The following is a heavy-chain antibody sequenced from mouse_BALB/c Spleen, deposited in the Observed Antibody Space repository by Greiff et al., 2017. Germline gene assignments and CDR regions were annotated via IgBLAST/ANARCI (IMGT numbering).Heavy chain of an antibody. CDR1: GYSFTGYY. J-gene: IGHJ4*01. Sequence: VQLKQSGPELVKPGASVKISCKASGYSFTGYYMHWVKQSHVKSLEWIGRINPYNGATSYNQNFKDKASLTVDKSSSTAYMELHSLTSEDSAVYYCGRGGGYYDYPYYAMDYWGQGTSVTVSS. CDR3: GRGGGYYDYPYYAMDY. V-gene: IGHV1-31*01. CDR2: INPYNGAT. D-gene: IGHD2-4*01.